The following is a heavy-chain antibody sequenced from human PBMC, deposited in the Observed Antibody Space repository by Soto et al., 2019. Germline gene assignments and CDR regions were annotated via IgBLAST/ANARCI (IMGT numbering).Heavy chain of an antibody. Sequence: EVQLVESGGGLVQPGGSLRLSCEASGFTFGNYWMTWVRQAPGKGLEWVANIKGDGSAKSYVDSVRGRFTVSRDNAENSLFLQVNILRAEGTALYYRARDVSQWSRGYYLDAFDIWCQGTMVTVS. V-gene: IGHV3-7*05. J-gene: IGHJ3*02. D-gene: IGHD3-22*01. CDR1: GFTFGNYW. CDR2: IKGDGSAK. CDR3: ARDVSQWSRGYYLDAFDI.